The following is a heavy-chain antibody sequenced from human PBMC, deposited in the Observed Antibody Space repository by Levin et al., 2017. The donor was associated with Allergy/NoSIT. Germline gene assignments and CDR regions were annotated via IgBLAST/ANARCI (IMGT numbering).Heavy chain of an antibody. CDR2: IDPRDSNT. J-gene: IGHJ4*02. V-gene: IGHV5-10-1*01. Sequence: GASVKVSCKASGYTFTSYWISWVRQMPGRGLEWMSKIDPRDSNTNYSPSFEGRVIVSVDKSITTAYLQWTDLKASDTAMYFCATGPDGSGRMNFWGQGTLVTVSS. CDR1: GYTFTSYW. D-gene: IGHD3-10*01. CDR3: ATGPDGSGRMNF.